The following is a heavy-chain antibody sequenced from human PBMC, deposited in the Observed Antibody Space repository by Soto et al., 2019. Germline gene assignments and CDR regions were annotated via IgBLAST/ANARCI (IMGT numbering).Heavy chain of an antibody. CDR2: INPSGGST. CDR1: GYSFTTYF. J-gene: IGHJ4*02. Sequence: ASVKVSCKASGYSFTTYFMHWVRQAPGQGLEWMGIINPSGGSTSYAQKFQGRVTMTRDTSTSTVYMELSSLRSEDTAVYYCASEAPQGSTLTTFFWGQGTLVTVSS. V-gene: IGHV1-46*01. D-gene: IGHD4-17*01. CDR3: ASEAPQGSTLTTFF.